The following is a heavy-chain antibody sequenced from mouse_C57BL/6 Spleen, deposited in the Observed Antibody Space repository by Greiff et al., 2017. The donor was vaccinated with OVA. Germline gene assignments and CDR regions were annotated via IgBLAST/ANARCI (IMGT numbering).Heavy chain of an antibody. J-gene: IGHJ4*01. Sequence: QVQLKESGAELVKPGASVKISCKASGYAFSSYWMNWVKQRPGKGLEWIGQIYPGDGDTNYNGKFKGKATLTADKSSSTAYMQLSSLTSEDSAVYFCAREGYDYDGDAMDYWGQGTSVTVSS. V-gene: IGHV1-80*01. CDR3: AREGYDYDGDAMDY. CDR2: IYPGDGDT. D-gene: IGHD2-4*01. CDR1: GYAFSSYW.